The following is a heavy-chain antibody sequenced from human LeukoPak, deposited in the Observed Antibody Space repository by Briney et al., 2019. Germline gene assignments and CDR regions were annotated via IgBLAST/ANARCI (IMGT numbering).Heavy chain of an antibody. Sequence: ASVKVSCKASGYTFTSYDINWVRQATGQGLEWRGWRNPNSGTTGYAQKFQGRVTMTRNTSISTAYMELSSLRSEDTAVYYCAREGKGYCSSTSCYGSYNWFDPWGQGTLVTVSS. D-gene: IGHD2-2*01. V-gene: IGHV1-8*01. CDR3: AREGKGYCSSTSCYGSYNWFDP. CDR1: GYTFTSYD. J-gene: IGHJ5*02. CDR2: RNPNSGTT.